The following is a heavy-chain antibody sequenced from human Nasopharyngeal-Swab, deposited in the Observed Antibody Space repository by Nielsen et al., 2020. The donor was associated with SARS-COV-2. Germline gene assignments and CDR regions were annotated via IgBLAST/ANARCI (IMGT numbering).Heavy chain of an antibody. CDR2: IYTSGST. V-gene: IGHV4-61*02. Sequence: SETLSLTCTVSGGSISSGSYYWSWIRQPAGKGLEWIGRIYTSGSTNYNPSLKSRVTISVDTSKNQFSLKLGSVTAADTAVYYCARVGSSSSYWGQGTLVTVSS. CDR1: GGSISSGSYY. CDR3: ARVGSSSSY. J-gene: IGHJ4*02. D-gene: IGHD6-13*01.